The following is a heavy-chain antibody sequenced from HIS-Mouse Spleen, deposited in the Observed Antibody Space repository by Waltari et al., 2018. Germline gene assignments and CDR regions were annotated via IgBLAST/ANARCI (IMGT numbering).Heavy chain of an antibody. CDR3: ARDFHDFWSGYYGGDKKHDAFDI. CDR1: GGSISSYY. V-gene: IGHV4-4*07. CDR2: IYTSGST. D-gene: IGHD3-3*01. J-gene: IGHJ3*02. Sequence: QVQLQESGPGLVKPSETLSLTCTVSGGSISSYYWSWIRPPAGQGLEGTGRIYTSGSTNYNPSLKSRVTMSVDTSKNQFSLKLSSVTAADTAVYYCARDFHDFWSGYYGGDKKHDAFDIWGQGTMVTVSS.